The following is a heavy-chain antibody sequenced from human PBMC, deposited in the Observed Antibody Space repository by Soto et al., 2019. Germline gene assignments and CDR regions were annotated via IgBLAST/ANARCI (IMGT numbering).Heavy chain of an antibody. CDR1: GGSISSGGYY. Sequence: SETLSLTCTVSGGSISSGGYYWSWIRQHPGKGLEWIGYIYYSGSTYYNPSLKSRVTISVDTSKNQFSLKLSSVTAADTAVYYCARGAGMATIRPYYFDYWGQGTLVTVYS. CDR2: IYYSGST. J-gene: IGHJ4*02. D-gene: IGHD5-12*01. V-gene: IGHV4-31*03. CDR3: ARGAGMATIRPYYFDY.